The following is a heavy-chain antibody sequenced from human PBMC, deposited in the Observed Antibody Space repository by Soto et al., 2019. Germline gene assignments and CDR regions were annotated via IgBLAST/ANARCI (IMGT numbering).Heavy chain of an antibody. CDR3: ARDDTPGGMAF. CDR1: GFTFSSYA. J-gene: IGHJ6*02. D-gene: IGHD2-2*02. V-gene: IGHV3-23*01. Sequence: GESLRLSCSVSGFTFSSYAMSWVRQAPGKGLEWVSAISGSGGSTYYADSVKGRFTISRDNSKNTLYLQMNSLRAEDTAVYYCARDDTPGGMAFPGQGTTVTVS. CDR2: ISGSGGST.